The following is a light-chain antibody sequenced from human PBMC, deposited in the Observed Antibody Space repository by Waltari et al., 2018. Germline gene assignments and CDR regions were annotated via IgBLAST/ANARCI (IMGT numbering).Light chain of an antibody. V-gene: IGKV4-1*01. CDR1: QSALYSSNNKNY. J-gene: IGKJ2*01. CDR2: WAS. Sequence: DIVMTQSPDSLAVSLGERATINCKSSQSALYSSNNKNYLAWYHQKPRQPPKLLIYWASTRESGVPDRFSGSGSGTDFTLTISSLQAEDVAVYYCQQYYGRGTFGQGTKLEIK. CDR3: QQYYGRGT.